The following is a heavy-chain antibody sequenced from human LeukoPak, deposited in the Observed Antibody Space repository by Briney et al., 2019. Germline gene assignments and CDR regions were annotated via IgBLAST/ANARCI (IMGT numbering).Heavy chain of an antibody. CDR2: IKQDGSEK. D-gene: IGHD1-7*01. V-gene: IGHV3-7*01. CDR1: GFTFSSYW. Sequence: PGGSLSLSCAASGFTFSSYWMSWVRQAPGKGLEWVANIKQDGSEKYYVDSVKGRFTISRDNAKNSLYLQMNSLRAEDTAVYYCARVGRELELLSGHFDYWGQGTLVTVSS. J-gene: IGHJ4*02. CDR3: ARVGRELELLSGHFDY.